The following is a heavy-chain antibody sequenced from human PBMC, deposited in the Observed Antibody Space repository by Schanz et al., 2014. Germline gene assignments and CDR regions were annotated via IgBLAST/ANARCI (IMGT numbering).Heavy chain of an antibody. Sequence: KPGASVKVSCKTSGYTFSSYGIHWVRQAPGQGLEWMGWISPYNCNAHYSQKVQVRVTMTTDTSARPTFMELMMLRSDYTAVYCCSRDRMRHYSTARGLLVTCFETSRPGTRVIGSS. CDR2: ISPYNCNA. J-gene: IGHJ5*02. D-gene: IGHD2-8*02. CDR3: SRDRMRHYSTARGLLVTCFET. V-gene: IGHV1-18*01. CDR1: GYTFSSYG.